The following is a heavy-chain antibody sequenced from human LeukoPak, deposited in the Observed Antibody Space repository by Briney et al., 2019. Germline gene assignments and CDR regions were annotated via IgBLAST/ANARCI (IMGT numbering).Heavy chain of an antibody. D-gene: IGHD4-17*01. CDR1: GFTVSSNY. CDR3: ATGTYGDYLDY. CDR2: IYSGGST. Sequence: PGGSLRLSCAASGFTVSSNYMSWVRQAPGKGLEWVSVIYSGGSTYYADFVKGRFTISRDNSRNTLYLQMNSLRAEDTAVYYCATGTYGDYLDYWGQGTLVTVSS. V-gene: IGHV3-66*02. J-gene: IGHJ4*02.